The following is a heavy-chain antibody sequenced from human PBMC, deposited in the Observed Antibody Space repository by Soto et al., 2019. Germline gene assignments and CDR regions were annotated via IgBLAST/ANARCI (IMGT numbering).Heavy chain of an antibody. V-gene: IGHV4-30-4*08. Sequence: PSETLSLTCTVSGGSIAGCAYYWGCVRQPPGKGLEWIGYFHSSGATYKDPSLKSRVTISVDTSKNQISLKLDSVTAADTAVYYCASIWFGDFDYWGHGTLVTVSS. CDR2: FHSSGAT. CDR1: GGSIAGCAYY. CDR3: ASIWFGDFDY. D-gene: IGHD3-10*01. J-gene: IGHJ4*01.